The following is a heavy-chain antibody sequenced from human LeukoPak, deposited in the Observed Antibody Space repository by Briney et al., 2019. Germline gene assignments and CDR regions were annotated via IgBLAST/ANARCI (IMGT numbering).Heavy chain of an antibody. D-gene: IGHD1-26*01. CDR3: AKDIREVGVTSGFDY. J-gene: IGHJ4*02. CDR2: ISWNSGSI. V-gene: IGHV3-9*01. CDR1: GFTFDDYA. Sequence: GRSLRLSCAASGFTFDDYAMHWVRQAPGKGLEWVSGISWNSGSIGYADSVKGRFTISRDNAKNSLYLQMNSLRAEDTALYYCAKDIREVGVTSGFDYWGQGTLVTVSS.